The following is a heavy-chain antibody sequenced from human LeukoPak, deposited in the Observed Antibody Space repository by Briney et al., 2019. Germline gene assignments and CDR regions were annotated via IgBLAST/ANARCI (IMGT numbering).Heavy chain of an antibody. CDR3: STLRYCTTDVCYTPFDY. J-gene: IGHJ4*02. V-gene: IGHV3-15*01. D-gene: IGHD2-8*01. CDR2: IKRKTDGGTT. CDR1: GFTVSSNY. Sequence: GGSLRLSCAASGFTVSSNYMSWVRQAPGRGLEWVGRIKRKTDGGTTDYAAPVKGRFTITRDDSKNTLYLQMNSLKTEDTAVYYCSTLRYCTTDVCYTPFDYWGQGTLVTVSS.